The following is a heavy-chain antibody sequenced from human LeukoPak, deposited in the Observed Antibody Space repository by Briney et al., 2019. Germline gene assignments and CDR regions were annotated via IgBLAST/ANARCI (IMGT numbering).Heavy chain of an antibody. CDR3: ARDTTYYYDSSGLNWFDP. CDR2: INPNSGGT. Sequence: ASVKVSCKASGYTFTGYYMHWVRQAPGQGLEWMGWINPNSGGTNYAQKFQGRVTMTRDTSISTAYMELSRLRSDDTAVYYCARDTTYYYDSSGLNWFDPWGQGTLVTVSS. V-gene: IGHV1-2*02. CDR1: GYTFTGYY. J-gene: IGHJ5*02. D-gene: IGHD3-22*01.